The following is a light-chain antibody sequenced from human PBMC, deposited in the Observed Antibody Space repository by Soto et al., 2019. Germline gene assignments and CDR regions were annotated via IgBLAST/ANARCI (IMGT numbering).Light chain of an antibody. Sequence: QSVLTQPPSVSAAPGQRITVSCSGTNSNIGNNFVSWYQQLPGTAPKLLVYANDKRPSGIPDRISGSKSATSATQDISGLQTGDEADYSCGTWDSSLTAYVFGTGTKLTVL. CDR3: GTWDSSLTAYV. V-gene: IGLV1-51*01. CDR2: AND. CDR1: NSNIGNNF. J-gene: IGLJ1*01.